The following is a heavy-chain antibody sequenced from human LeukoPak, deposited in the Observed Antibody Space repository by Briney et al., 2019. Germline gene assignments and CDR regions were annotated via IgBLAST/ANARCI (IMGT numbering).Heavy chain of an antibody. V-gene: IGHV3-30*04. D-gene: IGHD1-1*01. CDR3: ARSNVGQLAY. J-gene: IGHJ4*02. CDR2: ISYEGSNK. Sequence: GGSLRLSCAASGFTFSSYAMHGVRPAPGEGLEWVAVISYEGSNKYYADSVKGRFTLSRDNSKTTLYLQMTRLRDDDQVVYYCARSNVGQLAYWGQGTLVTVYS. CDR1: GFTFSSYA.